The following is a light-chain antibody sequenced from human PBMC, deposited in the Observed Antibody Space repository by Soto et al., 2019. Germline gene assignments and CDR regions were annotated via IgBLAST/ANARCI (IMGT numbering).Light chain of an antibody. Sequence: QSVLAQPASVSGSPGQSITISCSGTRSDVGSYNLVSWLQQHPGKVPKLMIYEATKRPSGVSNRFSGSKSGNTASLTISELQAEDEAYYDSWSDAGGAYVFGTGTKVTVL. CDR3: WSDAGGAYV. V-gene: IGLV2-23*01. CDR1: RSDVGSYNL. CDR2: EAT. J-gene: IGLJ1*01.